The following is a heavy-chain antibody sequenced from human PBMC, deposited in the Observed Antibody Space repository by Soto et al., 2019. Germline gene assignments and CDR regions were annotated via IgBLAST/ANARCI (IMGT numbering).Heavy chain of an antibody. J-gene: IGHJ4*02. D-gene: IGHD3-3*01. V-gene: IGHV4-4*02. CDR3: ASRGGLAYFDY. CDR2: FHHTGST. Sequence: QVQLQESGPGLVKPLGTLSLTCGVSGGSISSSNWWSWVRQPPGKGLEWIGEFHHTGSTNYNPSLKSRVTISRDKSKNQFSLKLTSVIAADTAVYYCASRGGLAYFDYWGQGTLVTVSS. CDR1: GGSISSSNW.